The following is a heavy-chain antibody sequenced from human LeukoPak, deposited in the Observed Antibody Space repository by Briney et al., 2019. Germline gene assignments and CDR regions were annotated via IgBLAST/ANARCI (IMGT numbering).Heavy chain of an antibody. V-gene: IGHV3-30*18. J-gene: IGHJ1*01. CDR3: AKDSCGGDCYSQYFQH. CDR2: ISYDGSNK. D-gene: IGHD2-21*02. Sequence: PGGSLRLSCAASGFTFSSYGMHWVRQAPGKGLEWVAVISYDGSNKYYADSVKGRFTISRDNSKNTLYLQMNSLRAEDTAVYYCAKDSCGGDCYSQYFQHWGQGTLVTVSS. CDR1: GFTFSSYG.